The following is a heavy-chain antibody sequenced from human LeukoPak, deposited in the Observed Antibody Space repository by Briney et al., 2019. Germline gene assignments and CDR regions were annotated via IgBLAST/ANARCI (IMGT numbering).Heavy chain of an antibody. Sequence: SETLSLTCTVSGGSISSYYWSWIRQPPGKGLEWIGYIYYSGSTNYNPSLKSRVTISVDTSKDQFSLKLSSVTAADTAVYYCARALGYNWNDQGYGYWGQGTLVTVSS. J-gene: IGHJ4*02. CDR2: IYYSGST. CDR3: ARALGYNWNDQGYGY. V-gene: IGHV4-59*01. D-gene: IGHD1-1*01. CDR1: GGSISSYY.